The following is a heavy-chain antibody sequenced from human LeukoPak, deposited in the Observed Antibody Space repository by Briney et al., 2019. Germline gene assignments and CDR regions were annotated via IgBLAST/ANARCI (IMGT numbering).Heavy chain of an antibody. CDR2: IYYSGST. Sequence: SETLSLTCTVSGGSNSSYYWSWIRQPPGKGLEWIGYIYYSGSTNYNPSLKSRVTISVDTSKNQFSLKLSSVTAADTAVYYCARTYSGSYYSYWGQGTLVTVSS. CDR3: ARTYSGSYYSY. V-gene: IGHV4-59*01. CDR1: GGSNSSYY. D-gene: IGHD1-26*01. J-gene: IGHJ4*02.